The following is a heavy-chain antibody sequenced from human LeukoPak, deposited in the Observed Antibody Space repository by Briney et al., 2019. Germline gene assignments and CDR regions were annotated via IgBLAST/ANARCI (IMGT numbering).Heavy chain of an antibody. CDR1: GDSISSFY. J-gene: IGHJ4*02. CDR3: ARNSCSGGSCYDNRGYFDY. D-gene: IGHD2-15*01. CDR2: IYTSGST. V-gene: IGHV4-4*07. Sequence: MPSETLSLTCTVSGDSISSFYWTWIRQPAGKGLEWIGRIYTSGSTNYNPSLKSRVTISVDTSKNQFSLKLSSVTAADTAVYFCARNSCSGGSCYDNRGYFDYWGQGTLVTVSS.